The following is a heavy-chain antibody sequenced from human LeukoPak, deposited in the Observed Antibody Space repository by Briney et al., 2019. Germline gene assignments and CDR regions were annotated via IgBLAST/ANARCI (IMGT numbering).Heavy chain of an antibody. D-gene: IGHD2/OR15-2a*01. CDR2: IYYSGST. V-gene: IGHV4-39*01. CDR1: GVFISSSSYY. Sequence: SETLSLMCTVSGVFISSSSYYWRWIRQPPGKGLEWIGSIYYSGSTHYNPSLKSRVTVSVDTSKNQFSLKLSSVAAADTAVYYCARLRRNIANHWSQGTLVTVSS. CDR3: ARLRRNIANH. J-gene: IGHJ5*02.